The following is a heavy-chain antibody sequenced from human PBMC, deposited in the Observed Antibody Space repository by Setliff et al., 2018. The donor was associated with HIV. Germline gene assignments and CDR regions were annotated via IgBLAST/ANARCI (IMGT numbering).Heavy chain of an antibody. CDR2: IYTSGNTNYNPST. CDR3: TRQSPVAGSGAFDI. D-gene: IGHD6-19*01. J-gene: IGHJ3*02. V-gene: IGHV4-61*02. Sequence: SETLSLTCTVSGDSISSGGYYWSWIRQPAGQGLEWIGRIYTSGNTNYNPSTNYNPSLKSRITISLETSRNQFSLRVTSVTATDSAVYYCTRQSPVAGSGAFDIWGQGTMVTVSS. CDR1: GDSISSGGYY.